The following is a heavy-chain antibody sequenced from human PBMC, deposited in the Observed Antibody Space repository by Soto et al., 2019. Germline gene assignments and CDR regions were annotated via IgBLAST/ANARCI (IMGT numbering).Heavy chain of an antibody. CDR3: ARGDYHDTSGPFSDAFDI. D-gene: IGHD3-22*01. J-gene: IGHJ3*02. V-gene: IGHV3-23*01. Sequence: GGSLRLSCAASGFTFSSYAMSWVRQAPGKGLEWVSGISISGDRTYYVDSVKGRFTISRDNSKNTLYLQMNSLRAEDTAVYYCARGDYHDTSGPFSDAFDIWGQGTMVTVSS. CDR2: ISISGDRT. CDR1: GFTFSSYA.